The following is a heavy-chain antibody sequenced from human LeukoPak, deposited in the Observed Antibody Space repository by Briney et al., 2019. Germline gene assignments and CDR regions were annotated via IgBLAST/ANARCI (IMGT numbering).Heavy chain of an antibody. CDR3: AREEYSSSWYTVAFDI. Sequence: ASVKVSCKSSGYTFTSYAMNWVRQAPAQGLELMGWININTGNPTYAQGFTGRFVFSLDTSVSTAYLQISSLKAEDTAVYYCAREEYSSSWYTVAFDIWGQGTMVTVSS. V-gene: IGHV7-4-1*02. D-gene: IGHD6-13*01. CDR2: ININTGNP. J-gene: IGHJ3*02. CDR1: GYTFTSYA.